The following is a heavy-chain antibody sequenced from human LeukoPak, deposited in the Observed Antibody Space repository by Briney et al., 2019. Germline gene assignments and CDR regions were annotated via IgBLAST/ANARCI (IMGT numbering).Heavy chain of an antibody. J-gene: IGHJ4*02. V-gene: IGHV4-38-2*02. D-gene: IGHD3-10*01. CDR2: IYHSGST. Sequence: SETLSLTCTVSGYSISSGYYWGWIRQPPGKGLEWIGSIYHSGSTYYNPSLKSRVTISVDTSKNQFSLKLSSVTAADTAVYYCARERGSGEFTRLSPQTRFFDYWGQGTLVTVSS. CDR3: ARERGSGEFTRLSPQTRFFDY. CDR1: GYSISSGYY.